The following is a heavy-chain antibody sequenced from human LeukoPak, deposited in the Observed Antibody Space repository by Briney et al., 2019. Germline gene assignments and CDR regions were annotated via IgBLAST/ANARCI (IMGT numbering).Heavy chain of an antibody. V-gene: IGHV3-23*01. CDR1: GFTFSDYA. Sequence: GGSLRLSCAASGFTFSDYAMSWVRQAPGKGLEWVSLISDRGGNTYYTDSVKGRFTISRDNSKNSLYLQMNSLRADDTAVYYCAKDVKTMTDLDSWGQGTLVTVSS. CDR2: ISDRGGNT. CDR3: AKDVKTMTDLDS. D-gene: IGHD1-1*01. J-gene: IGHJ4*02.